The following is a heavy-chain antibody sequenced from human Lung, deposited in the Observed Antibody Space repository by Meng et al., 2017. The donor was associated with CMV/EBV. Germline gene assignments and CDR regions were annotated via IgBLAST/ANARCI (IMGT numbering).Heavy chain of an antibody. Sequence: SGTXSLXXTVFGASFTGSSYYWVWIRQPPGKGLEWIGSFYYDGCTYYNPSLKCRVTVFVDTSKNQFSLKVTSVTAADTAMYYCVRRFHLTYPADWGRGTPVTVSS. V-gene: IGHV4-39*01. CDR1: GASFTGSSYY. J-gene: IGHJ4*02. CDR2: FYYDGCT. D-gene: IGHD1-14*01. CDR3: VRRFHLTYPAD.